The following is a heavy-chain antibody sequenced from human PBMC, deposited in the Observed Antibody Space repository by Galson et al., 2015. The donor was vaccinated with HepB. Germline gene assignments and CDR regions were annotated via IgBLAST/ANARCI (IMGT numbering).Heavy chain of an antibody. Sequence: SLRLSCAASGFTFSYYAMSWVRQAPGKGLEWVSAITPSGDNTYSADSMKGRFTISRDNSKNTLFLQMNSLGADDTAIYFCAKGYGLFDSWGQGILVTVSS. CDR3: AKGYGLFDS. V-gene: IGHV3-23*01. D-gene: IGHD5-18*01. CDR1: GFTFSYYA. CDR2: ITPSGDNT. J-gene: IGHJ5*01.